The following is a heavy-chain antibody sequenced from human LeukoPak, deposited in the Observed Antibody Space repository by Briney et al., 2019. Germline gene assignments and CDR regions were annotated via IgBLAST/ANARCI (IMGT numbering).Heavy chain of an antibody. CDR2: ISGSGGST. V-gene: IGHV3-23*01. CDR3: ARRKLTYYYGMDV. D-gene: IGHD1-7*01. J-gene: IGHJ6*02. Sequence: PGGSLRLSCAASGFTFSSYAMSWVRQAPGKGLEWVSAISGSGGSTYYADSVKGRFTISRDNSKNTLYLQMNTLRAEDTAVYYCARRKLTYYYGMDVWGQGTTVTVSS. CDR1: GFTFSSYA.